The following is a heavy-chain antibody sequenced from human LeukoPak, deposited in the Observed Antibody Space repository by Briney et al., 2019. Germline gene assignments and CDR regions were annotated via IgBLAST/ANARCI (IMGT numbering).Heavy chain of an antibody. Sequence: PGGSLRLSCAASGFTFGSYAMSWVRQAPGKGLEWVSAISGSGGSTYYADSVKGRFTISRDNSKNTLYLQMDSLRAEDTAVYYCAKPQQLGYEEFDYWGQGTLVTVSS. V-gene: IGHV3-23*01. CDR3: AKPQQLGYEEFDY. CDR1: GFTFGSYA. J-gene: IGHJ4*02. CDR2: ISGSGGST. D-gene: IGHD6-13*01.